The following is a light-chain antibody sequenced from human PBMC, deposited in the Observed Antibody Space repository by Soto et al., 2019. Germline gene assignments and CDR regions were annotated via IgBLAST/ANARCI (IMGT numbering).Light chain of an antibody. CDR3: CSYAGSFRV. J-gene: IGLJ1*01. CDR1: SSDVGGYNY. V-gene: IGLV2-11*01. CDR2: DVS. Sequence: QSVLTQPRSVSGSPGRSVTISCTGTSSDVGGYNYVSWYQQHPGKAPKLMIYDVSKRPSGVPDRFSGSKSGNTASLTISGLQAEDEADYYCCSYAGSFRVFGTGTRSPS.